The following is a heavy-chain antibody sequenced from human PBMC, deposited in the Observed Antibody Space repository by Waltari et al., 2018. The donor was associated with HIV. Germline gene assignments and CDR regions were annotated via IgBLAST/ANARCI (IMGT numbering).Heavy chain of an antibody. D-gene: IGHD3-3*01. J-gene: IGHJ5*02. CDR3: ARDRLVFTIFGVALDP. CDR2: ISAYNGNT. V-gene: IGHV1-18*01. CDR1: GYTFTRYC. Sequence: QVQLVQSGAEVKKPGASVKVYCKASGYTFTRYCINRVRQAPGQGLEWIGWISAYNGNTNYAQKLQGRVTMTTDTSTSTAYMELRSLRSDDKAVYYCARDRLVFTIFGVALDPWGQGTLVTVSS.